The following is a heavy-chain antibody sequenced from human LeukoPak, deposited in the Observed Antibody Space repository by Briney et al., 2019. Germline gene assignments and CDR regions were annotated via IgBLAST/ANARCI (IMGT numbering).Heavy chain of an antibody. J-gene: IGHJ6*03. CDR3: ARERANNWNDPYYYYYMDV. CDR2: IYYGGSP. CDR1: GGSISSGDYY. V-gene: IGHV4-30-4*08. Sequence: SQTLSLTCTVSGGSISSGDYYWSWIRQPPGKGLGWIGYIYYGGSPYYNPSLKSRVTISVDTSKNQSSLTLSSVTTADTAVYYCARERANNWNDPYYYYYMDVWGKGTTVTVSS. D-gene: IGHD1-20*01.